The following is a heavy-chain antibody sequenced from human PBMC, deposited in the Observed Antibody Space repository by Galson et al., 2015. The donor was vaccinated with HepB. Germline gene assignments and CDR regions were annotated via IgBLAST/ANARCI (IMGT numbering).Heavy chain of an antibody. D-gene: IGHD3-10*01. Sequence: SLRLSCAASGFTFSSYSMNWVRQAPGKGLEWVSSISRSSSYIHYADSVKGRFTISRDNAKNSLYLQMNSLRAEDTAVYYCASRHSYFRSGTWYNVSDYWGQGTLVTVSS. V-gene: IGHV3-21*01. CDR2: ISRSSSYI. CDR1: GFTFSSYS. CDR3: ASRHSYFRSGTWYNVSDY. J-gene: IGHJ4*02.